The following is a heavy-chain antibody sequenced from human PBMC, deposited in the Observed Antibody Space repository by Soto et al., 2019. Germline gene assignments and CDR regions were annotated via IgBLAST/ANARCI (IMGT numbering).Heavy chain of an antibody. CDR3: ARGPGSGYSAFDF. D-gene: IGHD3-22*01. CDR2: INYSGST. J-gene: IGHJ4*02. Sequence: QVQLQQWGAGLLKPSETLSLTCTVSGGSLSGFYWTWIRQPPGKGLEWIGEINYSGSTNYDPSLKSRVNMSVDTSKNQFPLNLSSVTAADTAVYFCARGPGSGYSAFDFWGQGNLVTVSS. CDR1: GGSLSGFY. V-gene: IGHV4-34*01.